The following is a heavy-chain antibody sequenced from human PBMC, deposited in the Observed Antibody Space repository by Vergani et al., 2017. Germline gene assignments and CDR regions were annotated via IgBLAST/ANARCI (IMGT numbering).Heavy chain of an antibody. D-gene: IGHD2/OR15-2a*01. J-gene: IGHJ4*02. CDR3: AREESGYFAY. Sequence: QVQLVQSGAEVKKPGASVKVSCKASGYTFTSYGISWVRQAPGQGLEWMGGIIPIFGTANYAQKFQGRVTITADESTSTAYMELSSLRSEETAVYYCAREESGYFAYWGQGTLVTVSS. CDR1: GYTFTSYG. V-gene: IGHV1-69*13. CDR2: IIPIFGTA.